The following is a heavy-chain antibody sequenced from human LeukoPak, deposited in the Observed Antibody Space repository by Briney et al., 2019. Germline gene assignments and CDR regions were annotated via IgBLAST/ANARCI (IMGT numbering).Heavy chain of an antibody. D-gene: IGHD3-10*01. J-gene: IGHJ6*03. CDR3: AKFVNYGNYYYYYYMDV. CDR2: ITESGDST. V-gene: IGHV3-23*01. CDR1: GFTFSRYA. Sequence: GGSLRLSCAASGFTFSRYAMSWVRQAPGKGLEWVSTITESGDSTFYANSVKGRFTMSRDNSKHTLYLQMNSLRAEDTAVYYCAKFVNYGNYYYYYYMDVWGKGTTVTVSS.